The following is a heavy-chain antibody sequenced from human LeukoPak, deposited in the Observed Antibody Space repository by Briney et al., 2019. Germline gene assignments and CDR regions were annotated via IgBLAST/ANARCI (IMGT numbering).Heavy chain of an antibody. J-gene: IGHJ3*02. CDR2: ISAYNGNT. Sequence: ASVKVSCKASGYTFTSYGISWVRQAPGQGLEWMGWISAYNGNTNYAQKFQGRVTMTTDTSTSTAYMELRSLRPDDTAVYYCAREGMATITRDAFDIWGQGTMVTVSS. D-gene: IGHD5-24*01. CDR3: AREGMATITRDAFDI. V-gene: IGHV1-18*01. CDR1: GYTFTSYG.